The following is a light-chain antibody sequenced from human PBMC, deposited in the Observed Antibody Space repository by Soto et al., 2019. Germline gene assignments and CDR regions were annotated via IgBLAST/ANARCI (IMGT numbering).Light chain of an antibody. J-gene: IGLJ2*01. CDR2: EVS. CDR1: SSDVGGYSY. CDR3: SSFSSSSTLVV. Sequence: QSALTQPASVSGSPGQSITISCTGTSSDVGGYSYVSWYQQHPGKAPKLMIYEVSNRPSGVSNRFSGSKSGNTASLTISGLQAEDEADYSCSSFSSSSTLVVFGGGTKLTV. V-gene: IGLV2-14*01.